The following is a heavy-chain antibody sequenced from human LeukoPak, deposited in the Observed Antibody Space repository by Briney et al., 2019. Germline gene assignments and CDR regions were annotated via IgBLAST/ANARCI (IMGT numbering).Heavy chain of an antibody. Sequence: SETLSLTCTVSGGSISSYYWSWIRQPPGKGLEWIGYIYYSGSTNYNPSLKSRVTISVDTSKNQFSLKLSSVTAADTAVYYCARSRGNCSGGSCYRFFDYWGQGTLVTVSS. D-gene: IGHD2-15*01. J-gene: IGHJ4*02. CDR2: IYYSGST. CDR1: GGSISSYY. V-gene: IGHV4-59*08. CDR3: ARSRGNCSGGSCYRFFDY.